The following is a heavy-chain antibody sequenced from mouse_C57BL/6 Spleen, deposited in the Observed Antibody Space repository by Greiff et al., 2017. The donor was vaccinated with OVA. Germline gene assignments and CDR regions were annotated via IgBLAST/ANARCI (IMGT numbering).Heavy chain of an antibody. J-gene: IGHJ1*03. CDR1: GYTFTSYW. Sequence: VQLQQSGAELAKPGASVKLSCKASGYTFTSYWMHWVKQRPGQGLEWIGYINPSSGYTKYNQKFKAKATLTADKSSSTAYMQLSSLTYEDSAVYYCARDYDYWYFDVWGTGTTVTVSS. CDR3: ARDYDYWYFDV. D-gene: IGHD2-4*01. V-gene: IGHV1-7*01. CDR2: INPSSGYT.